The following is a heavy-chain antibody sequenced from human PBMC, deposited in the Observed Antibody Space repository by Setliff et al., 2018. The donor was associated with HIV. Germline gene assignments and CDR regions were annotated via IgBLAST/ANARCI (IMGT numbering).Heavy chain of an antibody. J-gene: IGHJ6*02. CDR1: GVPISSYY. CDR3: ARDKRASFDGLDV. CDR2: IYSNGGT. Sequence: SETLSLTCNVSGVPISSYYWSWVRQPPGKGLEYIGYIYSNGGTNYNPSLKSRVTISVDTSKNQFSLRLSSVTAADTAVYYCARDKRASFDGLDVWGQGTTVTVSS. V-gene: IGHV4-59*01.